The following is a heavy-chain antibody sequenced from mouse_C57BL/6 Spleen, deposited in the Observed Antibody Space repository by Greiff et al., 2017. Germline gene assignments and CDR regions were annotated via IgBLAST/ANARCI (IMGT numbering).Heavy chain of an antibody. V-gene: IGHV1-50*01. Sequence: QVQLQQPGAELVKPGASVKLSCKASGYTFTSYWMQWVKQRPGQGLEWIGEIDPSDSYTNYNLKFKGKATLTVDTSSSTAYMQLSSLPSEDSAVYDCARGEVRRTGFDYWGQGTTLTVSS. CDR2: IDPSDSYT. CDR1: GYTFTSYW. CDR3: ARGEVRRTGFDY. J-gene: IGHJ2*01. D-gene: IGHD2-14*01.